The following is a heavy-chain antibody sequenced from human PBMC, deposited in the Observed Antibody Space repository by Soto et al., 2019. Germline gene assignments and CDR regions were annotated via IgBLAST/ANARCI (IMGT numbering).Heavy chain of an antibody. CDR2: ISYDGSNK. CDR3: AKDPGGNSEFDY. CDR1: GFTFSSYG. Sequence: QVQLVESGGGVVQPGRSLRLSCAASGFTFSSYGMHWVRQAPGKGLEWVAVISYDGSNKYYADSVKGRFTISRDNSKNTLYLQMNSLRAEDTAVYYCAKDPGGNSEFDYWGQGTLVTVSS. D-gene: IGHD2-21*02. J-gene: IGHJ4*02. V-gene: IGHV3-30*18.